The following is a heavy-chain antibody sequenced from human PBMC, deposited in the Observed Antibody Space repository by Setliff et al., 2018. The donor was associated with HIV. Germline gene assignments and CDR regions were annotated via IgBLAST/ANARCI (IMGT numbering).Heavy chain of an antibody. CDR1: GDSTTSSSSY. J-gene: IGHJ4*02. CDR2: IYYSGST. CDR3: ARTRGYTYGYIDY. D-gene: IGHD5-18*01. Sequence: SETLSLTCTVSGDSTTSSSSYWGWIRQPPGKGLEWIGNIYYSGSTYYNPSLKSRVTISVDTSKNQFSLKLSAVTAADTAIYYCARTRGYTYGYIDYWGQGTLVTVSS. V-gene: IGHV4-39*01.